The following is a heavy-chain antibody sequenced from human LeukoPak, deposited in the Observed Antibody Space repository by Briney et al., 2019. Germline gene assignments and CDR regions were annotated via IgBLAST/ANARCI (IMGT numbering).Heavy chain of an antibody. Sequence: ASVKVSCKASGHTLTVHYIHWVRQGPGQGLEWLGWITLHSGDTHYAQKYQGRLTMTSDTSISTGYMELSRLRSDDTAVYYCARDYGDLRWNFGYWGQGTLVTVSS. D-gene: IGHD4-17*01. V-gene: IGHV1-2*02. CDR2: ITLHSGDT. CDR3: ARDYGDLRWNFGY. CDR1: GHTLTVHY. J-gene: IGHJ4*02.